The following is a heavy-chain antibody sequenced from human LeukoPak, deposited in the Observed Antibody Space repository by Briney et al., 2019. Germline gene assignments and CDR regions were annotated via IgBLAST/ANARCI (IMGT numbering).Heavy chain of an antibody. CDR2: ISSSGSTI. D-gene: IGHD3-22*01. J-gene: IGHJ3*02. V-gene: IGHV3-11*01. Sequence: GGSLRLSCAASGFTFSDYYMSWIRQAPGKGLEWVSYISSSGSTIYYADSVKGRFTISRDNAKNSLYLQMNSLRAEDTAVYYCATSHYYDSSGWYDAFDIWGQGTMVTVSS. CDR3: ATSHYYDSSGWYDAFDI. CDR1: GFTFSDYY.